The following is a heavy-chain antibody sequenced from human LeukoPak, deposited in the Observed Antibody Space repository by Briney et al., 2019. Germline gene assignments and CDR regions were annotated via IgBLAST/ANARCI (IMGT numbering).Heavy chain of an antibody. V-gene: IGHV4-59*01. CDR2: IYYSGST. D-gene: IGHD2-2*03. CDR1: GGSISSYY. Sequence: SETLSLTCTVSGGSISSYYWSWIRQPPGKGLEWIGYIYYSGSTNYNPSLKSRVTISVDTSKNQFSLKLSSVTAADTAVYYCARDIGYCSSTSCPLDYYYGMDVWGKGTTVTVSS. CDR3: ARDIGYCSSTSCPLDYYYGMDV. J-gene: IGHJ6*04.